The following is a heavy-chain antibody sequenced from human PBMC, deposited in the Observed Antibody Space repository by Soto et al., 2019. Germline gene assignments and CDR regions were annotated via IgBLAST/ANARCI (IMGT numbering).Heavy chain of an antibody. J-gene: IGHJ6*02. V-gene: IGHV1-69*06. Sequence: SVKVSCKASGGTFSSYAISWVRQAPGQGLEWMGGIIPIFGTANYAQKFQGRVTITADKSTSTAYMELSSLRSEDTAVYYCARRAVLVGSSWYFGYYYGMDVWGQGTTVTVSS. D-gene: IGHD6-13*01. CDR1: GGTFSSYA. CDR3: ARRAVLVGSSWYFGYYYGMDV. CDR2: IIPIFGTA.